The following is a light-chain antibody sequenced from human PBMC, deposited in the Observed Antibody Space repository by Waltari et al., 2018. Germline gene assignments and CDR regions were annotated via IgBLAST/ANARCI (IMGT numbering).Light chain of an antibody. V-gene: IGLV3-19*01. CDR1: SLRSYY. J-gene: IGLJ3*02. CDR3: NSRDSSGNHPPWV. CDR2: GKN. Sequence: SSELTQDPAVSVALGQTVRITCQGDSLRSYYASWYQQKPGQAPVLVIYGKNNRPSGIPDRFPGSSSGNTASLTITGAQAEDEADYYCNSRDSSGNHPPWVFGGGTKLTVL.